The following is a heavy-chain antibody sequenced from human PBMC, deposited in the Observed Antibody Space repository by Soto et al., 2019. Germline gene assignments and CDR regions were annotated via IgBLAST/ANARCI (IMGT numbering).Heavy chain of an antibody. Sequence: SETLSLTCTVSGGSISSYYWIWIRQPPGKGLEWIGYIYYSGSTNYNPSLKSRVTISVDTSKNQFSLKLSSVTAADTAVYYCARGIVVVPVNRGDYYYYYMDVWGKGTTVTVSS. CDR3: ARGIVVVPVNRGDYYYYYMDV. CDR2: IYYSGST. CDR1: GGSISSYY. D-gene: IGHD2-2*01. V-gene: IGHV4-59*01. J-gene: IGHJ6*03.